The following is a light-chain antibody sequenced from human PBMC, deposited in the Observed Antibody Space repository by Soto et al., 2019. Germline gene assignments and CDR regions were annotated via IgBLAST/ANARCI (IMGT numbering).Light chain of an antibody. CDR1: QSVSSH. J-gene: IGKJ2*01. CDR2: DAS. CDR3: QQSYKTPHT. V-gene: IGKV3-11*01. Sequence: EIVLTQSPATLSLSPGERATVSCRASQSVSSHLAWYQQKRGQAPRLLIYDASSRASGIPARFSGSGSGTDFTLTISSLEPEDFATYYCQQSYKTPHTFGQGTKLETK.